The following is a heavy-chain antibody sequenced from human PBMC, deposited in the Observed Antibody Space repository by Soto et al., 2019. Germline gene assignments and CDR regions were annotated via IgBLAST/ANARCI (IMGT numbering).Heavy chain of an antibody. CDR2: IYYSGST. Sequence: PSETLSLTCTVSGGSISSGGYYWSWIRQHPGKGLEWIGYIYYSGSTHYKPSLKSRVTVSLDTSKNQFSLKLSSVSAADTAVYYCARGAGDYYYDRSGPHYFDYWGQGTLVTVSS. CDR1: GGSISSGGYY. CDR3: ARGAGDYYYDRSGPHYFDY. J-gene: IGHJ4*02. D-gene: IGHD3-22*01. V-gene: IGHV4-31*03.